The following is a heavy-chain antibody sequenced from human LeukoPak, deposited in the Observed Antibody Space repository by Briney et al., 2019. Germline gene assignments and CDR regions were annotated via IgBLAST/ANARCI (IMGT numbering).Heavy chain of an antibody. CDR1: GFTFSSYS. CDR3: ARDLSGDDDAFDI. J-gene: IGHJ3*02. V-gene: IGHV3-21*01. D-gene: IGHD7-27*01. Sequence: PGGSLRLSCAASGFTFSSYSMNWVRQAPGKGLEWVSSISSRSSYIYYADSVKGRFTISRDNAKNSLYLQMNSVRAEDTAVYYCARDLSGDDDAFDIWGQGTLVTVSS. CDR2: ISSRSSYI.